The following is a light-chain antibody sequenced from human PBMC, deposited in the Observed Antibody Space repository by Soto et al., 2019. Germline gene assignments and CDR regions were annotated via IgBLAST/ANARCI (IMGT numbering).Light chain of an antibody. CDR1: QSISTY. Sequence: DIQMTQSPSSLSASVGDRVTITCRASQSISTYLNWYQRKPGKAPNLLIYDASTLQSGVPSRFSGSGSGTDFSLTISSLQPEDFATYYCQQSYSTPWTFGQGTKVEIK. V-gene: IGKV1-39*01. CDR2: DAS. J-gene: IGKJ1*01. CDR3: QQSYSTPWT.